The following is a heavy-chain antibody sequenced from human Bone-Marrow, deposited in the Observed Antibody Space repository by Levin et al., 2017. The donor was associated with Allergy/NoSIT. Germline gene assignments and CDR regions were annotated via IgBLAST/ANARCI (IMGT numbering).Heavy chain of an antibody. V-gene: IGHV1-2*02. Sequence: ASVKVSCKASGYTFTGYYMHWVRQAPGQGLEWMGWINPNSGGTNYAQKFQGRVTMTRDTSISTAYMELSRLRSDDTAVYYCASPTTGTTPVAYYYGMDVWGQGTTVTVSS. D-gene: IGHD1-1*01. J-gene: IGHJ6*02. CDR2: INPNSGGT. CDR3: ASPTTGTTPVAYYYGMDV. CDR1: GYTFTGYY.